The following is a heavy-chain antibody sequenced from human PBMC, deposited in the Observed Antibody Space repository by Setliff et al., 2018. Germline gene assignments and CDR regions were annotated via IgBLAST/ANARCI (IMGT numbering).Heavy chain of an antibody. Sequence: GESLKISCKGSGLTFTNYWIGWVRQMPGKGLEWMGVIYPGDSDTRYSPSFQGQVTISADKSISTAYLQWSSLKASDTAMYYCARALASAGTVYFDYWGQGTLVTVSS. D-gene: IGHD6-13*01. V-gene: IGHV5-51*01. CDR3: ARALASAGTVYFDY. CDR1: GLTFTNYW. J-gene: IGHJ4*02. CDR2: IYPGDSDT.